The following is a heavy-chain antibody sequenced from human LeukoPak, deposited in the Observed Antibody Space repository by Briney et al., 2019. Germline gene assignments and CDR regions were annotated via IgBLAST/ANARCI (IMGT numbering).Heavy chain of an antibody. CDR1: GFTFSSYG. CDR3: ARDRFGGYCSGGSCYYFDY. J-gene: IGHJ4*02. V-gene: IGHV3-33*01. CDR2: IWYDGSNK. D-gene: IGHD2-15*01. Sequence: GGSLRLSCAASGFTFSSYGMHWVRQAPGKGLEWVAVIWYDGSNKYYADSVKGRFTIYRDNSKNTLYLQMNSLRAEDTAVYYCARDRFGGYCSGGSCYYFDYWGQGTLVTVSS.